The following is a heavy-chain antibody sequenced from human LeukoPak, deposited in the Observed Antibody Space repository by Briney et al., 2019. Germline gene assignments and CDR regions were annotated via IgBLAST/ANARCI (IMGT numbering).Heavy chain of an antibody. D-gene: IGHD6-13*01. CDR1: EFTFSGYG. CDR3: AKDEAAAGVDFDY. J-gene: IGHJ4*02. V-gene: IGHV3-30*02. CDR2: IRSDGSVK. Sequence: GGSLRLSCAASEFTFSGYGIHWVRQAPGKGLEWVAFIRSDGSVKYYADSVRGRFTISRDNSKNTLYLQMNSLRAEDMAVYYCAKDEAAAGVDFDYWGQGTLVTVYS.